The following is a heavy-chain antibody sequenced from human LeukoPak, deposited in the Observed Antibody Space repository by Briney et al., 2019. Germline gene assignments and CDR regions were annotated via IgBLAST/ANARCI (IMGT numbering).Heavy chain of an antibody. Sequence: GGSLRLSCAASGFTFSSYAMNWVRQAPGKGLEWVSLISASGRAQSADSVKGRFTISRDNSKNTLYLQMNSLRDEDTAVYHCAKDLDSTGYYSYGYWGHGYWGQGTLVTVSS. V-gene: IGHV3-23*01. J-gene: IGHJ4*02. CDR1: GFTFSSYA. CDR3: AKDLDSTGYYSYGYWGHGY. D-gene: IGHD3-22*01. CDR2: ISASGRA.